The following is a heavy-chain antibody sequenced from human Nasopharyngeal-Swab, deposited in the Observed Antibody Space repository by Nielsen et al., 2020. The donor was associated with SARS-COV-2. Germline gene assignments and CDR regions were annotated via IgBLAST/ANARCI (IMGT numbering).Heavy chain of an antibody. J-gene: IGHJ5*02. V-gene: IGHV3-30*03. CDR1: GFTFSSYG. Sequence: GESLKISCAASGFTFSSYGIHWVRQAPGKGLEWVAVVSYDGSNKYYADSVKGRFTISRDNSKNTLYLQMNSLRAEDTAVYYCASPPMRWLRLEGWFDPWGQGTLVTVSS. CDR3: ASPPMRWLRLEGWFDP. CDR2: VSYDGSNK. D-gene: IGHD5-12*01.